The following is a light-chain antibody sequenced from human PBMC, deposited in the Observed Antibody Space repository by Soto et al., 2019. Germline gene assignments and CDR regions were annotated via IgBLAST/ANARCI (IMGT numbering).Light chain of an antibody. CDR1: QSVSSN. CDR2: GAS. V-gene: IGKV3-15*01. Sequence: EMVMTQSPAILSVSPGERATLSCRASQSVSSNLAWYQQKPGQAPRLLIYGASTRATGVPARFSGSGSGTEFTLTISSLQSEDFAVYHCQHYNSWPRTFGQGTKVDIK. J-gene: IGKJ1*01. CDR3: QHYNSWPRT.